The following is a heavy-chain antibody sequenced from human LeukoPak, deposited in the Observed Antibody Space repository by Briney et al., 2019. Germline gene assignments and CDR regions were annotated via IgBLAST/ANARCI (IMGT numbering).Heavy chain of an antibody. J-gene: IGHJ6*02. D-gene: IGHD2-15*01. V-gene: IGHV4-59*12. CDR1: GGSISSYY. CDR2: IYHSGST. Sequence: SETLSLTCTVSGGSISSYYWSWIRQPPGKGLEWIGEIYHSGSTNYNPSLKSRVTISVDKSKNQFSLKLSSVTAADTAVYYCARYCSGGSCPYYYGMDVWGQGTTVTVSS. CDR3: ARYCSGGSCPYYYGMDV.